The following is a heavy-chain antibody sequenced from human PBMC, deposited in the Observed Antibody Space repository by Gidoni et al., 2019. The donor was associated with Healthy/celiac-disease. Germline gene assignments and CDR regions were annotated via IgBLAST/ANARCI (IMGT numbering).Heavy chain of an antibody. CDR3: ARDPYSSSPLGYYYYGMDV. CDR1: GFTFSDYS. Sequence: QVQLVESGGGLVKPGGSLRLSCAASGFTFSDYSMRWIRQAPGKGLEWVSYISSSGSTIYYADSVKGRFTISRDNAKNSLYLQMNSLRAEDTAVYYCARDPYSSSPLGYYYYGMDVWGQGTTVTVSS. CDR2: ISSSGSTI. J-gene: IGHJ6*02. D-gene: IGHD6-13*01. V-gene: IGHV3-11*01.